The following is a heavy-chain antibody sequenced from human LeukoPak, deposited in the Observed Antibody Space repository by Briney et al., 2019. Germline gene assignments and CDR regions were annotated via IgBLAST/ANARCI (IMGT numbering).Heavy chain of an antibody. V-gene: IGHV1-18*01. D-gene: IGHD1-26*01. Sequence: GGSVKVSCKASGYRFNTYGITWVRQAPGQGLEWMGWINTDNGKTNYAHRLQGRVTVTKDTSTSTSYLELRSLTSDDTAVYYRAGDRGGSYFQAWGQGTLVTVSS. CDR3: AGDRGGSYFQA. CDR2: INTDNGKT. CDR1: GYRFNTYG. J-gene: IGHJ1*01.